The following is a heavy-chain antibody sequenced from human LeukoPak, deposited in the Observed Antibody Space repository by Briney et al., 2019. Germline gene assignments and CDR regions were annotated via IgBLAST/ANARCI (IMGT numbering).Heavy chain of an antibody. CDR2: IYYSGST. CDR1: GGSVSSGSYY. V-gene: IGHV4-61*01. CDR3: ARDPQNLGWFDP. Sequence: SETLSLTCTVSGGSVSSGSYYWSWIQQPPGKGLEWIGYIYYSGSTNYNPSLKSRVTISVDTSKNQFSLKLSSVTAADTAVYYCARDPQNLGWFDPWGQGTLVTVSS. J-gene: IGHJ5*02.